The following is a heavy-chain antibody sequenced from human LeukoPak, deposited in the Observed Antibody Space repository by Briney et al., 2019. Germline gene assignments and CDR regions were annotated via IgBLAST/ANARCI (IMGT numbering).Heavy chain of an antibody. V-gene: IGHV1-18*04. CDR2: ISAYNGNT. CDR1: GYTFTGYY. J-gene: IGHJ4*02. D-gene: IGHD6-13*01. CDR3: ARVPGIAAAGTMDY. Sequence: GASVKVSCKASGYTFTGYYMHWVRQAPGQGLEWMGWISAYNGNTNYAQKLQGRVTMTTDTSTSTAYMELRSLRSDDTAVYYCARVPGIAAAGTMDYWGQGTLVTVSS.